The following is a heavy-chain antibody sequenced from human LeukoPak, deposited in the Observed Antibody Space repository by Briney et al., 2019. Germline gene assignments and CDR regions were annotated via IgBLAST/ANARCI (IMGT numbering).Heavy chain of an antibody. CDR3: ARRRVGEKVNFDY. J-gene: IGHJ4*02. CDR2: IYHSGST. D-gene: IGHD4-23*01. CDR1: GGSFSGYY. Sequence: SETLSLTCAVYGGSFSGYYWSWIRQPPGKGLEWIGEIYHSGSTNYNPSLKSRVTISVDTSKNQFSLKLSSVTAADTAVYYCARRRVGEKVNFDYWGQGTLVTVSS. V-gene: IGHV4-34*01.